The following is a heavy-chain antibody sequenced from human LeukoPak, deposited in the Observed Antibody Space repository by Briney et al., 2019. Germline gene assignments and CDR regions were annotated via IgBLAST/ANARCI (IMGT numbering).Heavy chain of an antibody. Sequence: PSQTLSLTGIVAGGSISSYYWSWIRPPAGKGLEWIGRIFTSGSQTFNTSLKRRVTLSVDTSKNQLSLKLTSETAADTAVYYCARQTGSGLFILPGGQGTLVTVSS. CDR1: GGSISSYY. CDR2: IFTSGSQ. J-gene: IGHJ4*02. D-gene: IGHD3/OR15-3a*01. V-gene: IGHV4-4*07. CDR3: ARQTGSGLFILP.